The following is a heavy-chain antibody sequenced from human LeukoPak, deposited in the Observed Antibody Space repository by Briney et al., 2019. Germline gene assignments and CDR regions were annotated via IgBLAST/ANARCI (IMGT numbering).Heavy chain of an antibody. CDR2: VSGSGGST. V-gene: IGHV3-23*01. D-gene: IGHD2-8*01. CDR3: ANEMVTHYSDY. J-gene: IGHJ4*02. CDR1: GFTFSTYA. Sequence: PGGSLRLSCAASGFTFSTYAMTWVRQAPGKGLEWVSAVSGSGGSTYYSDSVKGRFTISRDNSKNTLYLQMNSLRAEDTAVYYCANEMVTHYSDYWGQGTLVTVSS.